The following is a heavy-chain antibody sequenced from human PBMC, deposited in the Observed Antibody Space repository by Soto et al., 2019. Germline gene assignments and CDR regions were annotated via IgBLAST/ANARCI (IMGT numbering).Heavy chain of an antibody. CDR1: GGSISSGGYY. CDR2: IYYSGST. V-gene: IGHV4-31*03. CDR3: AGAGGSSREASWGVDY. J-gene: IGHJ4*02. D-gene: IGHD6-13*01. Sequence: QVQLQESGPGLVKPSQTLSLTCTVSGGSISSGGYYWSWIRQHPGKGLEWIGYIYYSGSTYYNPSVMSGATISVDTSKSQCSLKLSSVTAADTAVYYCAGAGGSSREASWGVDYWGQGTLVTVSS.